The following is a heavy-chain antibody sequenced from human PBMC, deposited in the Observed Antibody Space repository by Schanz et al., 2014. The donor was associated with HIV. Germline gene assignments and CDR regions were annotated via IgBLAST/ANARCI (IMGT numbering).Heavy chain of an antibody. CDR3: ARVATSGFFDDY. V-gene: IGHV3-7*03. J-gene: IGHJ4*02. D-gene: IGHD1-1*01. CDR1: GLKMSLYW. Sequence: EEQLLESGGGLVQPGESLRLSCVGSGLKMSLYWISWVRQAPGKGLEWVANINQAGSEKFYVDSVKGRFIISRDNAKNSLYLQMSSLRAEDTAVYYCARVATSGFFDDYWGQGTLVTVSP. CDR2: INQAGSEK.